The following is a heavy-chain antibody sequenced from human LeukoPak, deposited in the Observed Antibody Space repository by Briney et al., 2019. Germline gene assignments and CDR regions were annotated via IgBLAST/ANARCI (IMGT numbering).Heavy chain of an antibody. V-gene: IGHV3-21*01. CDR2: ISSSSSYI. Sequence: GGSLRLSCAASGFTFSSYSMNWVRQAPGKGLEWDSSISSSSSYIYYADSVKGRFTISRDNAKNSLYLQMNSLRAEDTAVYYCARVSTVTRLGFDYWGQGTLVTVSS. CDR1: GFTFSSYS. CDR3: ARVSTVTRLGFDY. J-gene: IGHJ4*02. D-gene: IGHD4-17*01.